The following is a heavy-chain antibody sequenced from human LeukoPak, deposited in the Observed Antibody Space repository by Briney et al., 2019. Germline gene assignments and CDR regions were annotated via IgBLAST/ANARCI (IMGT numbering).Heavy chain of an antibody. CDR2: ISSGSSYI. V-gene: IGHV3-21*01. CDR1: GFTFSDST. J-gene: IGHJ4*02. CDR3: ARDGGSSPHFDY. Sequence: KTGGSLRLSCAASGFTFSDSTMNWVRQAPGKGLEWVSSISSGSSYIYYADSVKGRFTISRDNAKNSLYLQMNSLRAEDTAVYYCARDGGSSPHFDYWGQGTLVTVSS. D-gene: IGHD1-26*01.